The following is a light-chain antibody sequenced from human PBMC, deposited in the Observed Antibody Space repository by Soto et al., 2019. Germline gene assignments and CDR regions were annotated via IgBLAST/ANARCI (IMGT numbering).Light chain of an antibody. V-gene: IGLV1-44*01. J-gene: IGLJ3*02. CDR3: AAWDDRLNGPV. Sequence: QSVLTQPPSASGTPGQRVTISCSGSSSNIGSNTVNWYHHLPGTAPKILIYNNDQRPSGVPDRFSGSKSGTSASLAISGLQSEDEADYYCAAWDDRLNGPVFGGGTQLTVL. CDR1: SSNIGSNT. CDR2: NND.